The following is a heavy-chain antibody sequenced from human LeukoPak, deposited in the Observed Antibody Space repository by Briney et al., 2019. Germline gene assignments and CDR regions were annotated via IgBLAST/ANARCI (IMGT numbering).Heavy chain of an antibody. J-gene: IGHJ4*02. V-gene: IGHV4-38-2*02. CDR3: AREGISIAAIDY. D-gene: IGHD6-6*01. CDR1: GYSISSDYY. Sequence: SETLSLTCTVSGYSISSDYYWGWIRQPPGKGLEWIGSVYHSGSTYYNPSLKSRVTISVDRSKNQFSLKLSSVTAADTAVYYCAREGISIAAIDYWGQGTLVTVSS. CDR2: VYHSGST.